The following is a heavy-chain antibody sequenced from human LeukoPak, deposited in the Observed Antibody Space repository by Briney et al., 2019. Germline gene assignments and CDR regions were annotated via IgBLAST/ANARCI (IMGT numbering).Heavy chain of an antibody. Sequence: PGGSLRLSCAASGFTFSSYWMHWVRQAPGKGLVCVSRITSDGSSTSYADSVRGRFTISRDNAKNTVYLQMNSLRPEATAVYYCARDLTGAVFDFWGQGTLVTVSS. V-gene: IGHV3-74*01. CDR1: GFTFSSYW. J-gene: IGHJ4*02. CDR3: ARDLTGAVFDF. D-gene: IGHD1-26*01. CDR2: ITSDGSST.